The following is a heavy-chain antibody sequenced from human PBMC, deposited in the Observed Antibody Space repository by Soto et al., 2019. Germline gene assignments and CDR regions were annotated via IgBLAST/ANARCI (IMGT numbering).Heavy chain of an antibody. Sequence: PGGSLRLSCAASGFTFSSYGMHWVRQAPGKGLEWVTVIWFDGSNKYFADSVKGRFTISRDNSKNTLYLQMNSLRAEDTAVYYCATRAAYRSDGPVGHDAFDIWGQGTMVTVSS. D-gene: IGHD3-16*02. J-gene: IGHJ3*02. CDR2: IWFDGSNK. CDR3: ATRAAYRSDGPVGHDAFDI. V-gene: IGHV3-33*01. CDR1: GFTFSSYG.